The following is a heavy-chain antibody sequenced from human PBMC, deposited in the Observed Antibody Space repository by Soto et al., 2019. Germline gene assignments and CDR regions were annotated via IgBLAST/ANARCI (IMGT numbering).Heavy chain of an antibody. D-gene: IGHD6-13*01. Sequence: PSETLSLTCTVSGDSISSYYWSWIRQPPGKGLEWIGYIHYSGSTYYNPSLKSRVIISVDTSKNQFSLKLSSVTAADAAVYYCARSREAAAGKIVSWGQGTLVTVSS. CDR3: ARSREAAAGKIVS. J-gene: IGHJ4*02. V-gene: IGHV4-59*08. CDR2: IHYSGST. CDR1: GDSISSYY.